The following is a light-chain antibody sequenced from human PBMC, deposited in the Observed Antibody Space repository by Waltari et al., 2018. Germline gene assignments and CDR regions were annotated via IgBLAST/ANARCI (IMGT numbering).Light chain of an antibody. V-gene: IGLV2-14*03. J-gene: IGLJ3*02. Sequence: HSALAHPASVSGSPGQSITISCPGTSRDVGGYNYVSWYQQHPGKAPRLMIYDVNNRPSGVSNRFSGSKSGNTASLTISGLQAEDEADYYCSSFTRTNSWVFGGGTKLTVL. CDR3: SSFTRTNSWV. CDR2: DVN. CDR1: SRDVGGYNY.